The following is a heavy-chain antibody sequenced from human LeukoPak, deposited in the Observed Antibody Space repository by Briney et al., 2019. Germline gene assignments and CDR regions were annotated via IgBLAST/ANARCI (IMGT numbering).Heavy chain of an antibody. CDR2: IYARSGIT. D-gene: IGHD3-3*01. Sequence: GGSLRLSCAASGFTFTIFGLNWVRQAPGKVPEWVSYIYARSGITYYADSVQGRFTISRDNAQESVFLQMNSLRADDTAVYYCARTYDFGRGPPGDAFDNWGPGTLVTVSS. J-gene: IGHJ3*02. V-gene: IGHV3-48*01. CDR1: GFTFTIFG. CDR3: ARTYDFGRGPPGDAFDN.